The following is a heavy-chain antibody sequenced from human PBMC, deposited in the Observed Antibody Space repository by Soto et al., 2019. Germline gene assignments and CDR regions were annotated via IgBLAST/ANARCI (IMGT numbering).Heavy chain of an antibody. Sequence: QVQLVQSGAEVKKPGASVKVSCKASGYTFANYHMHWVRQAPGQGLEWMGIINPSGGTTTYAEKFQGRVTMTSDTSTTTVYMELSSLRSGDTAVYYCATVKTVMFTGVQYYFDYWGQGTLVTVSS. V-gene: IGHV1-46*01. J-gene: IGHJ4*02. CDR2: INPSGGTT. D-gene: IGHD3-16*01. CDR3: ATVKTVMFTGVQYYFDY. CDR1: GYTFANYH.